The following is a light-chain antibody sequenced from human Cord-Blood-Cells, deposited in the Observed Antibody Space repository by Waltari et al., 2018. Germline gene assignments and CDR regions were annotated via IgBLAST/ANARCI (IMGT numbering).Light chain of an antibody. Sequence: QSALTQPASVSGSPGQSITISCSRTSSDVGGYNYVSWYQQHPGKAPKLMIYDVSNRPSGVSNRFSGSKSGNTASLTISGLQAEDEADYDCSSYTSSSTLVFGGGTKL. CDR1: SSDVGGYNY. CDR3: SSYTSSSTLV. J-gene: IGLJ2*01. V-gene: IGLV2-14*01. CDR2: DVS.